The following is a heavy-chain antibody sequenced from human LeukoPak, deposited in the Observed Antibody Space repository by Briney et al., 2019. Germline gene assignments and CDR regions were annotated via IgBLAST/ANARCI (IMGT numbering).Heavy chain of an antibody. CDR3: ARGRYTSSLYEWFDP. D-gene: IGHD3-16*02. CDR1: GGSISSSSFY. J-gene: IGHJ5*02. CDR2: VYYSGST. Sequence: PSETLSLTCTVSGGSISSSSFYWGWIRQPPGTGLQWIGSVYYSGSTYYNPSLESRVTISVDTSKNQFSLKLSSVTAADTAVFYCARGRYTSSLYEWFDPWGQGILVTVSS. V-gene: IGHV4-39*01.